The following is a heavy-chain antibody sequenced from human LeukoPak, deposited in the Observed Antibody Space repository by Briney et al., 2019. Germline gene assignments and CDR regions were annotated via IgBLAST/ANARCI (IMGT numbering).Heavy chain of an antibody. J-gene: IGHJ5*02. CDR1: GFSFSSYA. CDR3: AKDRGIVVAGTFDP. V-gene: IGHV3-23*01. CDR2: ISGSGGST. Sequence: GGSLRLSCAASGFSFSSYAMTWVRPAPGKGLEWVSAISGSGGSTYYADSVKGRLTISRDNSQNTRYLQMNSLRAEDTAVYYCAKDRGIVVAGTFDPWGQGTLVTVSS. D-gene: IGHD6-19*01.